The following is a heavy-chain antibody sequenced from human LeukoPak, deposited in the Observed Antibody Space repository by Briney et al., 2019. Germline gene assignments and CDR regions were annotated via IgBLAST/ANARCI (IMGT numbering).Heavy chain of an antibody. CDR1: GFTFSGSA. CDR3: SRLEPAALPDYYYGMDV. D-gene: IGHD2-2*01. CDR2: IKSKANNYAT. J-gene: IGHJ6*02. Sequence: GGPLTLSCAASGFTFSGSAMHWVRQASGKGLEWVGRIKSKANNYATAYAASVKGRFTISRDDSKNTAYLRMNRLQTEDTAVYYCSRLEPAALPDYYYGMDVWGQGTTVIVSS. V-gene: IGHV3-73*01.